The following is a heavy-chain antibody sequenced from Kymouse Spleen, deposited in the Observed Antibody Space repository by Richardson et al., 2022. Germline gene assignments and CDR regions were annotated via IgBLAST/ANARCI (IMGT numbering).Heavy chain of an antibody. V-gene: IGHV3-9*01. Sequence: EVQLVESGGGLVQPGRSLRLSCAASGFTFDDYAMHWVRQAPGKGLEWVSGISWNSGSIGYADSVKGRFTISRDNAKNSLYLQMNSLRAEDTALYYCAKDLELRGYWGQGTLVTVSS. CDR3: AKDLELRGY. J-gene: IGHJ4*02. D-gene: IGHD1-7*01. CDR1: GFTFDDYA. CDR2: ISWNSGSI.